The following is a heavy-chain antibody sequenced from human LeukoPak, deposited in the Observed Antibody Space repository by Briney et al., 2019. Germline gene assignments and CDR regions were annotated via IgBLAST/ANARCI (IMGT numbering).Heavy chain of an antibody. D-gene: IGHD3-16*02. CDR3: ANYIWGSNRYPSPDY. CDR1: GVAFSDDW. V-gene: IGHV3-7*03. J-gene: IGHJ4*02. Sequence: GGSLRLSCAASGVAFSDDWMTAGRQAPGKGGGGGANMREDGGENFYVDSVKGRFTISRDNAKRSLYLQMRSLRVEDTVVYYCANYIWGSNRYPSPDYWGQGTLVTVSS. CDR2: MREDGGEN.